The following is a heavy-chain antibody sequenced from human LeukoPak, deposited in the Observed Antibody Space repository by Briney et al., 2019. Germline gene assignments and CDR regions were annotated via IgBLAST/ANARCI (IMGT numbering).Heavy chain of an antibody. CDR1: GFTLSGLW. D-gene: IGHD3-10*01. CDR2: MNSGGTTT. J-gene: IGHJ5*02. V-gene: IGHV3-74*01. CDR3: VRYLGVKAGDL. Sequence: PGGSLRLSCAASGFTLSGLWMHWVRQPAGKGLEWVSRMNSGGTTTTYADSVKGRFTISRDNAKNTLFLQMNSQTVEDTAVYYCVRYLGVKAGDLWGQGSLVTVSS.